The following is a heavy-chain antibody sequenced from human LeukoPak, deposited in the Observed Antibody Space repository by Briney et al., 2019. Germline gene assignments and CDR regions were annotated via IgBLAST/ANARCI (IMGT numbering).Heavy chain of an antibody. J-gene: IGHJ5*02. D-gene: IGHD3-10*01. CDR2: ISGDSNYI. Sequence: GGSLRLSCAASGFTLSSYSFNWVRQAPGKGLEWVSSISGDSNYIYYADSVRGRFTISRDNAKNSLYLQMNSLRAEDTAVYYCARDGSGANWFDPRGQGTLVTVSS. CDR3: ARDGSGANWFDP. V-gene: IGHV3-21*01. CDR1: GFTLSSYS.